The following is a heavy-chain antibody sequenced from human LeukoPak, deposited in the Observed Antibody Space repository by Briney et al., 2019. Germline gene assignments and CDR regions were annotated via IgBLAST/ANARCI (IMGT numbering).Heavy chain of an antibody. CDR2: IIPILGIA. CDR1: GGTFSSYT. D-gene: IGHD3-22*01. CDR3: ASASYYYDSSGYSYY. Sequence: SVKVSFKASGGTFSSYTISWVRQAPGQGLEWMGRIIPILGIANYAQKFQGRVTITADKSTSTAYMELSSLRSEDTAVYYCASASYYYDSSGYSYYWGQGTLVTVSS. V-gene: IGHV1-69*02. J-gene: IGHJ4*02.